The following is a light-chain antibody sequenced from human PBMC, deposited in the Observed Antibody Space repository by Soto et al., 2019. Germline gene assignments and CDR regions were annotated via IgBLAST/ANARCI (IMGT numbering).Light chain of an antibody. CDR1: SNDVGGYNY. CDR3: SSYTHTSTPSCV. Sequence: QSALTQPASVSGSPGQSITISCTGTSNDVGGYNYVSWYQQHPGKAPKLMIYEVTDRPWGVSNRFSGSKSGNTASLTISGLQAEDEADYYCSSYTHTSTPSCVXGTGTKVT. J-gene: IGLJ1*01. V-gene: IGLV2-14*01. CDR2: EVT.